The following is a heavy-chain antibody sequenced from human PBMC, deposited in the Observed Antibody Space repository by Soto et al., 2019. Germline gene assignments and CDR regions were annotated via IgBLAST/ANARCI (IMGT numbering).Heavy chain of an antibody. CDR2: ISAHNGNT. J-gene: IGHJ4*02. CDR3: ARGRYGDY. Sequence: QVHLVQSGAEVKKPGASVKDSCKGSGYAFTTYGITWVRQAPGQGLEWMGWISAHNGNTNYAQKLQGRVTVTRDTSTSTAYMVLRSLRSDDTAVYYCARGRYGDYWGQGALVTVSS. V-gene: IGHV1-18*01. CDR1: GYAFTTYG. D-gene: IGHD1-1*01.